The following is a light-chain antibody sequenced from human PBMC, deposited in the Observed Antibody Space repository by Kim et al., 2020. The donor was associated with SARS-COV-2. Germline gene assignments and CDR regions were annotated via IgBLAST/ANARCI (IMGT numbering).Light chain of an antibody. Sequence: QSALTQPASVSGSPGQSITISCTGTSSDVGGYNYVSWYQQHPGKAPKLMIYDVSNRPSGVSNRFSGSKSGNTASLTISGLQAEDEADYYCSSYTGGTTPYASGTGTKVTVL. CDR3: SSYTGGTTPYA. V-gene: IGLV2-14*03. CDR2: DVS. CDR1: SSDVGGYNY. J-gene: IGLJ1*01.